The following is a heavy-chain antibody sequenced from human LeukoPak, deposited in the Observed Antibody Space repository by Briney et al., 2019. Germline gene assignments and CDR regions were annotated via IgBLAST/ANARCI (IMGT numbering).Heavy chain of an antibody. CDR3: ARGTAAAANRNWFDS. Sequence: GGSLRLSCAASGFMFSRYAMIWVRQTPGEGLEWVSAITETGAGTYYADSVKGRFTMSRDNSRNTVYLQMDSLRAEDTAVYFCARGTAAAANRNWFDSWGQGTLVTVSS. V-gene: IGHV3-23*01. CDR2: ITETGAGT. D-gene: IGHD6-13*01. J-gene: IGHJ5*01. CDR1: GFMFSRYA.